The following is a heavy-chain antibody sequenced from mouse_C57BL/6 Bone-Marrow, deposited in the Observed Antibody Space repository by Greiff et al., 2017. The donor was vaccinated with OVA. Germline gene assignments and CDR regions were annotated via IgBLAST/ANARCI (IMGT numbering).Heavy chain of an antibody. D-gene: IGHD2-3*01. J-gene: IGHJ3*01. V-gene: IGHV1-4*01. CDR3: ARGPGYYTDLFAY. CDR1: GYTFTSYT. Sequence: QVQLQQSGADLARPGASVKMSCKASGYTFTSYTMHWVKQRPGQGLEWIGYINPSSGYTKYNQKFKDKATLTADKSSSTAYMQLSSLTSEDSAVYYCARGPGYYTDLFAYWGQGTLVTVSA. CDR2: INPSSGYT.